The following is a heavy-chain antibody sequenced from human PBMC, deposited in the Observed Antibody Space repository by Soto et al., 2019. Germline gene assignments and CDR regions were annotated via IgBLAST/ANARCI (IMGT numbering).Heavy chain of an antibody. D-gene: IGHD3-22*01. J-gene: IGHJ4*02. Sequence: PEESRKISCKSSGYRFTSYWIGWVRQMTGKGMEWMGIIYPGDSETRYSPSFQGQVTISADKSISTAYLQWSSLKASDTAMYYCASWYYYDSSGYSFDYWGQGTQVTVSS. CDR3: ASWYYYDSSGYSFDY. V-gene: IGHV5-51*01. CDR1: GYRFTSYW. CDR2: IYPGDSET.